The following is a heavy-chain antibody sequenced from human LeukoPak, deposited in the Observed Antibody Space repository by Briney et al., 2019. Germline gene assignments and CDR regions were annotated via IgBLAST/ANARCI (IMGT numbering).Heavy chain of an antibody. CDR1: GLAVSSYA. Sequence: GGSLRLSCGASGLAVSSYAMSWVRQAPGKGLEWVSTIIGSAANTYYADSVKGRFTISRDDSKNTVYLQMNSLRAEDTAVYSCAKYTSGTSYRGLDQWGHGTLVTVSS. CDR2: IIGSAANT. D-gene: IGHD3-10*01. V-gene: IGHV3-23*01. J-gene: IGHJ4*01. CDR3: AKYTSGTSYRGLDQ.